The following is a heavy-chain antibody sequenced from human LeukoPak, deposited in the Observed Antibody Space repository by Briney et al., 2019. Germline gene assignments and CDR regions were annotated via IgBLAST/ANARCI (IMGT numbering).Heavy chain of an antibody. CDR2: IYPGDSDT. CDR1: GYSFTSYW. D-gene: IGHD4-17*01. CDR3: ARHGVLTTVTPYYFDY. Sequence: GESLKISFKGSGYSFTSYWTGWVRQMPGKGLEWMGIIYPGDSDTRYSPSFQGQVTISADKSISTAYLQWSSLKASDTAMYYCARHGVLTTVTPYYFDYWGQGTLVTVSS. V-gene: IGHV5-51*01. J-gene: IGHJ4*02.